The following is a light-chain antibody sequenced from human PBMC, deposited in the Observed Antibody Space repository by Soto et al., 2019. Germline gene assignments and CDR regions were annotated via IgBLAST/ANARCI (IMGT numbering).Light chain of an antibody. Sequence: QSALPQPASVSGSPGQSITISCTGTSSDVGGYNYVSWYQQHPGKAPKLMIYEVSNRPSGVSNRFSGSKSGNTSSLTISGLQAEDEADYYCSSYTSSSTLAGNVLGNGTKVTVL. CDR2: EVS. CDR1: SSDVGGYNY. V-gene: IGLV2-14*01. J-gene: IGLJ1*01. CDR3: SSYTSSSTLAGNV.